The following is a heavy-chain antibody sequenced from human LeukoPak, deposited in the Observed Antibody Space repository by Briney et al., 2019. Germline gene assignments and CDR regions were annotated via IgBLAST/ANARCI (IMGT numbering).Heavy chain of an antibody. J-gene: IGHJ4*02. D-gene: IGHD6-19*01. CDR3: ARDISSGWYFDY. V-gene: IGHV1-3*01. Sequence: ASVKVSCKASGYTFTGYYMHWVRQAPGQRLEWMGWINAGNGNTKYSQKFQGRVTITRDTSASTAYMELSSLRSEDTAVYYCARDISSGWYFDYWGQGTLVTVSS. CDR1: GYTFTGYY. CDR2: INAGNGNT.